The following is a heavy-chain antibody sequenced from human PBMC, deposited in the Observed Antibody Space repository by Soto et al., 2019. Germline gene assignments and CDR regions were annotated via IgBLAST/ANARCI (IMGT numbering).Heavy chain of an antibody. V-gene: IGHV1-3*01. CDR2: INAGNGNT. Sequence: QVQLVQSGAEVKKPGASVKVSCKASGYTFTSYAMHWVRQAHGQRLEWMGWINAGNGNTKYSQKFQGRVTITRDTSASTAYMELSSLRSEDTAVYYGAGDGRDSGRKGEFDYWGQGTLVTVSS. J-gene: IGHJ4*02. CDR3: AGDGRDSGRKGEFDY. CDR1: GYTFTSYA. D-gene: IGHD1-26*01.